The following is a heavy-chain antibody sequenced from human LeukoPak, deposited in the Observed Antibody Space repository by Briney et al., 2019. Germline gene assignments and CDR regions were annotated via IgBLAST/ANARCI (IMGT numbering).Heavy chain of an antibody. CDR1: GFTFSSFW. J-gene: IGHJ4*02. Sequence: GGSLRLSCAASGFTFSSFWMSWVRQAPGKGLEWVANIKQDGSEEYYVDSVKGRFTISRDNGKNSLYLQMNSLTAEDTAVYYCARWEGNGYYFDYRGQGTLVTVSS. D-gene: IGHD3-22*01. CDR3: ARWEGNGYYFDY. V-gene: IGHV3-7*01. CDR2: IKQDGSEE.